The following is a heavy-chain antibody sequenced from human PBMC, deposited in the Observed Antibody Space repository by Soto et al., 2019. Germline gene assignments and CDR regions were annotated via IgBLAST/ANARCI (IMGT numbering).Heavy chain of an antibody. V-gene: IGHV4-59*01. CDR3: ARDPGYSYGYN. CDR2: IYSSGAT. Sequence: PSETLSLTCTVSGGSISRYDWSWIRQAPGKKLEWIGYIYSSGATNYNPSLKSRVTMSRDTSASTAYMELSSLRSEDTAVYYCARDPGYSYGYNWGQGTLVTVSS. D-gene: IGHD5-18*01. J-gene: IGHJ4*02. CDR1: GGSISRYD.